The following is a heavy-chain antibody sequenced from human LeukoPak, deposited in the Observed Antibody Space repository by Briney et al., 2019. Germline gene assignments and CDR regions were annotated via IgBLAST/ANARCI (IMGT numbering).Heavy chain of an antibody. CDR2: INPNSGGT. D-gene: IGHD5-18*01. J-gene: IGHJ4*02. V-gene: IGHV1-2*02. CDR3: ARDPGSGYSFLYYFDY. CDR1: GYTFTGHY. Sequence: ASVKVSCKASGYTFTGHYMHWVRQAPGQGLEWMGWINPNSGGTNYAQKFQGRVTMTRDTSISTANMELSRLRFDDTAVYYCARDPGSGYSFLYYFDYWGQGTLVTVSS.